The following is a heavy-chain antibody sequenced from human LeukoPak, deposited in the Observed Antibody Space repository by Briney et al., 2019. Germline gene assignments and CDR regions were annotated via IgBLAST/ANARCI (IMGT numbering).Heavy chain of an antibody. Sequence: GGSLRLSCAASGFTFSDSYMTWIRQAPGKGLEWVANIKQDGSEKYYVDSVKGRFTISRDNAKNSLYLQMNSLRAEDTAVYYCARGTTPSPWGQGTLVTVSS. V-gene: IGHV3-7*01. CDR1: GFTFSDSY. CDR3: ARGTTPSP. J-gene: IGHJ5*02. CDR2: IKQDGSEK. D-gene: IGHD1-14*01.